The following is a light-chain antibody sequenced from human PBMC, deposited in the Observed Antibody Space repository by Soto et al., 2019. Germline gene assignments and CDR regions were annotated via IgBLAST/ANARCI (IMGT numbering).Light chain of an antibody. J-gene: IGKJ3*01. CDR3: QQSYTPPFP. V-gene: IGKV1-39*01. CDR1: QSISTY. Sequence: DIQMTQSPSSLSASVGERVTITCRSSQSISTYVNWYQQKPGRVPQLLLYAASSLQTRAPSRFSGRGSGTTFNITIRSLQPEDFAPCCCQQSYTPPFPFGPGTQVDL. CDR2: AAS.